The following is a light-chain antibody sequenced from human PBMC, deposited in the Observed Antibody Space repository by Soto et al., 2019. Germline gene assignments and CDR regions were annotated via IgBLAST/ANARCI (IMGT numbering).Light chain of an antibody. CDR3: LQHNSYTTWT. CDR2: AAS. J-gene: IGKJ1*01. V-gene: IGKV1-17*01. Sequence: SQMTQYPTSLSASEGDRVTITCRASQGIRNDLGWYQQKPGKDPKRLIYAASSLQSGVPSRFSGSGSGTEFTLTISSLQPEDFAPYYCLQHNSYTTWTFGQGANVDIK. CDR1: QGIRND.